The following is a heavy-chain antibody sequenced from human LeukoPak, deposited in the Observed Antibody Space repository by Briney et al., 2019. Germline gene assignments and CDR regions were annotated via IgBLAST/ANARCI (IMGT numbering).Heavy chain of an antibody. D-gene: IGHD6-19*01. CDR3: ARDGVSGYSSGWGLDY. Sequence: ASVKVSCKASGYTLISYVVRWGRQAPGQRLEWMGWINAGNGNTKYSQKFQGRVTITSDTSEHTPHLALSSLRSEDTAVYYCARDGVSGYSSGWGLDYWGQGTLVTVSS. V-gene: IGHV1-3*01. CDR2: INAGNGNT. CDR1: GYTLISYV. J-gene: IGHJ4*02.